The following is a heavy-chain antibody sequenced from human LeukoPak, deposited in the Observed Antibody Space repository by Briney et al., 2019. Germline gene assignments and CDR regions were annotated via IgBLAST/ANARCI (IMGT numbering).Heavy chain of an antibody. CDR3: ARLFIRDIVVVPAASIDS. CDR2: IYFSGGT. V-gene: IGHV4-39*01. D-gene: IGHD2-2*01. CDR1: GASVSSSDYY. J-gene: IGHJ4*02. Sequence: SETLSLTCTVSGASVSSSDYYWGWIRQPPGRELEWIGNIYFSGGTYYNPSLKSRVTMSVDTSNNQFSLKLSSVTATDTALYYCARLFIRDIVVVPAASIDSWGQGTLVTVSS.